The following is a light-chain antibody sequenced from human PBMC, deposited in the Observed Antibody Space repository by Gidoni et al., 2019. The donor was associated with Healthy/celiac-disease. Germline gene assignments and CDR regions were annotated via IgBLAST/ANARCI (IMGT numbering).Light chain of an antibody. CDR1: SSDVGGYNY. V-gene: IGLV2-14*01. CDR3: SSYTSSSTPV. CDR2: EVS. Sequence: QSALTQPASVSGSPGQSTTTSCTGTSSDVGGYNYVSWYQQHPGKAPKLMIYEVSNRPSAVSNRFSGSKSGNTASLTISGPQAEDEADYYGSSYTSSSTPVFGGGTKLTVL. J-gene: IGLJ2*01.